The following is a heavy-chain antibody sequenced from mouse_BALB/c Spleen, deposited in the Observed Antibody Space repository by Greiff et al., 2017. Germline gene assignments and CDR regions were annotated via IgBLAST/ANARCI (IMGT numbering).Heavy chain of an antibody. Sequence: EVQLQQSGPELVKPGASVKMSCKASGYTFTSYVMHWVKQKPGQGLEWIGYINPYNDGTKYNEKFKGKATLTSDKSSSTAYMELSSLTSEDSAVYYCARIELGLLWYAMDYWGQGTSVTVSS. CDR3: ARIELGLLWYAMDY. V-gene: IGHV1-14*01. J-gene: IGHJ4*01. D-gene: IGHD2-1*01. CDR1: GYTFTSYV. CDR2: INPYNDGT.